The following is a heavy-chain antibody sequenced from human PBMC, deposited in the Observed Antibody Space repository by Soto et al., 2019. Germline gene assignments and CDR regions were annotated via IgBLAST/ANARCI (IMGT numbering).Heavy chain of an antibody. D-gene: IGHD6-19*01. CDR1: GFTFSSYW. V-gene: IGHV3-7*01. CDR3: ARPNTLPPVAGPTGY. J-gene: IGHJ4*02. CDR2: IKQDGSEK. Sequence: PWGSLLLSCAASGFTFSSYWMSWVRQAPGKGLEWVANIKQDGSEKYYVDSVKGRFTISRDNAKNSLYLQMNSLRAEETAVYYCARPNTLPPVAGPTGYWGQGTLVTVPS.